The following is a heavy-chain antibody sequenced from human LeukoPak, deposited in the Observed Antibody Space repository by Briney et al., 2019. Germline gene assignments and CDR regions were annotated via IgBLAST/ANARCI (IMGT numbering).Heavy chain of an antibody. D-gene: IGHD1-26*01. J-gene: IGHJ4*02. CDR2: ISSSGSTI. CDR3: AIDYKGGSGSYLDFDY. CDR1: GFTFSDYY. V-gene: IGHV3-11*04. Sequence: GGSLRLSCAASGFTFSDYYMSWIRQAPGKGLEWVSYISSSGSTIYYADSVKGRFTISRDNAKNSLYLQMNSLRAEDTAVYYCAIDYKGGSGSYLDFDYWGQGTLVTVSS.